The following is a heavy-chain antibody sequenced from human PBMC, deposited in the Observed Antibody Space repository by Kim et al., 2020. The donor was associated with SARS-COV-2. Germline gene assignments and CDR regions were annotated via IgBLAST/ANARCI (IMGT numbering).Heavy chain of an antibody. D-gene: IGHD3-9*01. CDR3: ARGYYDILTSGMDV. Sequence: SETLSLTCAVYGGSFSGYYWSWIRQPPGKGLEWIGEINHSGSTNYNPSLKSRVTISVDTSKNQFSLKLSSVTAADTAVYYCARGYYDILTSGMDVWGQGTTVTVSS. V-gene: IGHV4-34*01. CDR1: GGSFSGYY. J-gene: IGHJ6*02. CDR2: INHSGST.